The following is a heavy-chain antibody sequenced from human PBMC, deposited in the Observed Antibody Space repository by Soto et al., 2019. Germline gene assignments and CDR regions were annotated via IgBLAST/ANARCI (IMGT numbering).Heavy chain of an antibody. Sequence: ASVKVSCKASGGTFSSYAISWVRQAPGQGLEWMGGIIPIFGTANYAQKFQGRVTITADESTSTAYMELSSLRSEDTAVYYCARVPIGIVGAPGLFDYWGQGTLVTVSS. CDR2: IIPIFGTA. CDR3: ARVPIGIVGAPGLFDY. J-gene: IGHJ4*02. D-gene: IGHD1-26*01. CDR1: GGTFSSYA. V-gene: IGHV1-69*13.